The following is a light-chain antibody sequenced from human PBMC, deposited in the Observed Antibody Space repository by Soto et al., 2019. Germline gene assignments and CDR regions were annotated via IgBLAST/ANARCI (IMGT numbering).Light chain of an antibody. CDR1: SSNIGAGYD. V-gene: IGLV1-40*01. CDR2: GNI. J-gene: IGLJ1*01. Sequence: QSVLTQPPSVSGAPGQRVTISCTGTSSNIGAGYDVHWYQQLPGTAPKLLIYGNINRPSGVPDRFSGSKSGTSASLAITGLQAEDEPDYYCQSYDRSLSYVFGTGTKLTVL. CDR3: QSYDRSLSYV.